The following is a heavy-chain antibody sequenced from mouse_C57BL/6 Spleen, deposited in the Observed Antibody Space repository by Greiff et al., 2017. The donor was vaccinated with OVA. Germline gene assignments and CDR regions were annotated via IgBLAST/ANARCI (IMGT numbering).Heavy chain of an antibody. D-gene: IGHD1-1*02. Sequence: EVKLMESGPELLKPGASVKISCKASGYSFTDYNMNWVKQSNGKSHGWIGVVNPNYGTTSYNQKFKGKPTLTVDQSSSTAYIQLNSLTSEDSAVYYCARDMGFAYWGQGTLVTVSA. J-gene: IGHJ3*01. CDR2: VNPNYGTT. V-gene: IGHV1-39*01. CDR3: ARDMGFAY. CDR1: GYSFTDYN.